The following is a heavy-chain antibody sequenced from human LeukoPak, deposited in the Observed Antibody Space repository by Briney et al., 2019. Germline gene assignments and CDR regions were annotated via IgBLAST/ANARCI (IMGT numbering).Heavy chain of an antibody. J-gene: IGHJ3*01. CDR1: GDSVSSIDAA. CDR2: TYYRSKWYS. V-gene: IGHV6-1*01. D-gene: IGHD1-14*01. Sequence: SQSLSLTCAISGDSVSSIDAAWNWLRQSPSRGLEWLGRTYYRSKWYSDYAVSVKSRTSINLDTSKNQFSLQLNSVTPEDTAVYYCTRAANRAFDFWGQGTLVTVSS. CDR3: TRAANRAFDF.